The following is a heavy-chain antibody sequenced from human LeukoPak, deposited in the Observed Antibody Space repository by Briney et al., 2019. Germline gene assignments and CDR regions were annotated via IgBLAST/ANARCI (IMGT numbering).Heavy chain of an antibody. D-gene: IGHD6-19*01. Sequence: GGSLRLSCATSGFTFSSNYMSWVRQAPGKGLEWVSAIYDSGTTYYADSVKGRFLIFRDTSKNTVDLQMNSLRVEDTAVYYCAGRRSSGWYAYWGQGTLVTVSS. CDR3: AGRRSSGWYAY. V-gene: IGHV3-53*01. CDR2: IYDSGTT. J-gene: IGHJ4*02. CDR1: GFTFSSNY.